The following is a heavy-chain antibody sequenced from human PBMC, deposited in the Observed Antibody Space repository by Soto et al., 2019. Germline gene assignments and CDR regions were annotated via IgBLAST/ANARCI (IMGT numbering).Heavy chain of an antibody. CDR2: ISSSVAIT. J-gene: IGHJ4*02. CDR3: AKTSNGYPYYCDY. CDR1: AFTFSSYA. V-gene: IGHV3-23*01. D-gene: IGHD3-22*01. Sequence: GGSLRLSCAASAFTFSSYAMTWVRQSPGKGLEWVSTISSSVAITYYADSVKGRFTISRDNSMNTLYLQMNSLRAEDTAVYYCAKTSNGYPYYCDYWGQGALVTVSS.